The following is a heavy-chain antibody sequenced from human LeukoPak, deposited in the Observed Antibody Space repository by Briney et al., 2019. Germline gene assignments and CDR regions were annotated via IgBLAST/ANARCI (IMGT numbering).Heavy chain of an antibody. J-gene: IGHJ3*02. D-gene: IGHD1-1*01. CDR2: IYPGDSDT. V-gene: IGHV5-51*01. Sequence: GASLQISCQGSGSRFTSYWIGWVRPLPGKGLEWMGIIYPGDSDTRYSPSFQGQVTISADKSITTAYLQWSSLKASDTAMYYCARPGDIWKDIAFDIWGQGTMVTVSS. CDR1: GSRFTSYW. CDR3: ARPGDIWKDIAFDI.